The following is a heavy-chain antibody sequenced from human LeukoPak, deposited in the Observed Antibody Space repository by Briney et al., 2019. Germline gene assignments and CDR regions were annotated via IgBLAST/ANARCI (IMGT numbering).Heavy chain of an antibody. CDR2: LYQSGRT. J-gene: IGHJ3*02. V-gene: IGHV4-38-2*02. CDR1: GHSISSVYY. D-gene: IGHD3-10*01. Sequence: PSQTLSLTCTVSGHSISSVYYWGWIRQSPGNGLEWIGSLYQSGRTYLNPYLKSRVTISVDTSKNQFSLKLSSVTAADTAVYYCARGKNTMVRGVPSNAFDIWGQGTMVTVSS. CDR3: ARGKNTMVRGVPSNAFDI.